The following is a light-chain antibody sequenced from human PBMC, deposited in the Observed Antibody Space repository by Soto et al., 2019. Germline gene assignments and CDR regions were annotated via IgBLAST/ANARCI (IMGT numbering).Light chain of an antibody. CDR1: SSDIGNYNL. CDR3: CSYAGSYTWV. J-gene: IGLJ3*02. Sequence: QSALTQPASVSGSPGQSITISCTGTSSDIGNYNLVSWYQQHPGKALKLMIHEDSKRPSGVSNRFSGSKSGNTASLTISGLRTEDEADYYCCSYAGSYTWVFGGGTKLTVL. CDR2: EDS. V-gene: IGLV2-23*01.